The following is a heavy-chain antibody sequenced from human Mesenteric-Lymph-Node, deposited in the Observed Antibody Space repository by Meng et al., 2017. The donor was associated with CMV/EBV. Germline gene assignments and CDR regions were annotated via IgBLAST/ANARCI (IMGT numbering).Heavy chain of an antibody. D-gene: IGHD2-2*01. CDR3: ARIPTASGNWFDP. V-gene: IGHV4-59*01. CDR1: GGSITSYY. CDR2: IYYSGIT. Sequence: SETLSLTCTVSGGSITSYYWSWIRQPPAKGLEWIGYIYYSGITNYSPSLKSRVTISVDTSKNQFSLKLSSATAADTAVYYCARIPTASGNWFDPWGQGTLVTVSS. J-gene: IGHJ5*02.